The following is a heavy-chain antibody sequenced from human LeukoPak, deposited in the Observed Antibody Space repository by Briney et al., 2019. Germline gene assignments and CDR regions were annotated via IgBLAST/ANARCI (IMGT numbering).Heavy chain of an antibody. Sequence: GRSQRLSCAASGFTFSSYGMHWVRQAPGKGLEWVALIWYDGSNKYYADSVKGRLTISRDNSKNTLYLQMNSLRAEDTAVYYCATDRGWRTSGYYLYYFEYWGQGTLVTYSS. CDR1: GFTFSSYG. V-gene: IGHV3-33*01. CDR2: IWYDGSNK. CDR3: ATDRGWRTSGYYLYYFEY. D-gene: IGHD3-3*01. J-gene: IGHJ4*02.